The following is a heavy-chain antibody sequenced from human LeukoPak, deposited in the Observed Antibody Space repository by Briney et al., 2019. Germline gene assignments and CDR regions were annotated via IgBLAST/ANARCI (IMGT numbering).Heavy chain of an antibody. Sequence: AGGSLRLSCAASGFTVSSNYRSWVRQAPGKGLEWVSVIYSGGSTYYADSVKGRFTISRDNSKNTLYLQMNSRRAEDTAVYYCAGRAYYYDSSGYPMRGFDPWGQGALVTVSS. D-gene: IGHD3-22*01. CDR1: GFTVSSNY. J-gene: IGHJ5*02. CDR2: IYSGGST. V-gene: IGHV3-66*01. CDR3: AGRAYYYDSSGYPMRGFDP.